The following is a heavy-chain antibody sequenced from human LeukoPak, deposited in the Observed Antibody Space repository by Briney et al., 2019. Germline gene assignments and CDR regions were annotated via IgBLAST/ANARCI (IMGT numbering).Heavy chain of an antibody. CDR2: ISDSGGST. CDR1: GFPYSSYA. CDR3: VRGYSFGPYCMDV. J-gene: IGHJ6*02. V-gene: IGHV3-64D*09. Sequence: GGSLRLSCSASGFPYSSYAMHGVRQAPGKGLEYVSAISDSGGSTYYADSVKGRFTISRDNSKNTLYLQMSSLRAEDTAVYFCVRGYSFGPYCMDVWGQGTTVTVSS. D-gene: IGHD2-15*01.